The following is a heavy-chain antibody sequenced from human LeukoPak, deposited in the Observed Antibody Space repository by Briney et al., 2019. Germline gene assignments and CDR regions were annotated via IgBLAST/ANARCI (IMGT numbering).Heavy chain of an antibody. V-gene: IGHV3-30*18. CDR1: GFTFRTYS. CDR3: AKGPSRGY. J-gene: IGHJ4*02. CDR2: VSADGRTQ. Sequence: GGSLRLSCAASGFTFRTYSIHWVRQAPGKGLEWVTVVSADGRTQLYSDSVKGRFTISRDNSKNTLYLQMNSLRAEDTAVYYCAKGPSRGYWGQGTLVTVSS.